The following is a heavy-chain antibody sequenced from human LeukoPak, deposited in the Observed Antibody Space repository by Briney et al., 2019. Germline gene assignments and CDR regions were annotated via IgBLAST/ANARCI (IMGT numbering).Heavy chain of an antibody. CDR2: ISAYNGNT. CDR3: ARGGYDFWSGTLDY. Sequence: EASVKASCKASGYTFTSYGISWVRQAPGQGLEWMGWISAYNGNTNYAQKLQGRVTMTTDTSTSTAYMELRSLRSDDTAVYYCARGGYDFWSGTLDYWGQGTLVTVSS. D-gene: IGHD3-3*01. J-gene: IGHJ4*02. CDR1: GYTFTSYG. V-gene: IGHV1-18*01.